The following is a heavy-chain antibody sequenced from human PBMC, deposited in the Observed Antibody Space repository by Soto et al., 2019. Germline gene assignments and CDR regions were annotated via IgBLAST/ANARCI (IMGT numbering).Heavy chain of an antibody. CDR2: IYPGDSDT. V-gene: IGHV5-51*01. Sequence: GESLKISCNGSGYSFTIHWIAWVRQMPGKGLEWMGIIYPGDSDTRYSPSFQGQVTISADKSISTAYLQWRSLKASDSAMYYCERSAVTTDIEGFDMWGQGKTVTVSS. CDR3: ERSAVTTDIEGFDM. J-gene: IGHJ3*02. CDR1: GYSFTIHW. D-gene: IGHD1-1*01.